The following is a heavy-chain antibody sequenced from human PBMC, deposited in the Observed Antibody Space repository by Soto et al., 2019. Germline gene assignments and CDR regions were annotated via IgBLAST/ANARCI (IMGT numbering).Heavy chain of an antibody. Sequence: EVQLVQSGGGLVQPGRSLRLSCAATGFAFDEYVMHWVRQAPGKGLEWVGSIGWNGASIDYADSVKGRFTISRDNAKNSLFLQMNRLTPEGTALYFCAKSRVVAYLDRWGQGNLVNVSS. V-gene: IGHV3-9*01. CDR3: AKSRVVAYLDR. D-gene: IGHD2-15*01. J-gene: IGHJ4*02. CDR1: GFAFDEYV. CDR2: IGWNGASI.